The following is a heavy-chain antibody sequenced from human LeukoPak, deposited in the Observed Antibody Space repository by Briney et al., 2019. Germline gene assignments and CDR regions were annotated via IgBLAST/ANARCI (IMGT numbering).Heavy chain of an antibody. CDR2: IIPLFGTA. Sequence: EASVKVSCKASGGTFSSYAISWVRQAPGQGLEWMGGIIPLFGTANYAQKFQGRVTITADESTSTAYMELSSLRSEDTAVYYCARYSITMVRGVTKGNWFDPWGQGTLVTVSS. CDR3: ARYSITMVRGVTKGNWFDP. CDR1: GGTFSSYA. D-gene: IGHD3-10*01. J-gene: IGHJ5*02. V-gene: IGHV1-69*13.